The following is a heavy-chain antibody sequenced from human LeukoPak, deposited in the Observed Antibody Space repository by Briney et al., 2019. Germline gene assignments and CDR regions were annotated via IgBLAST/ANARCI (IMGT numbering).Heavy chain of an antibody. D-gene: IGHD3-10*01. J-gene: IGHJ6*02. V-gene: IGHV3-48*01. CDR1: GFTFSSYT. CDR3: ARAHAGGAYNYAMDV. CDR2: ISRGGNTI. Sequence: GGSLRLSCAASGFTFSSYTMTWVRQAPGKGLEWISYISRGGNTIYYADSVKSRFPISRDNAKNSLYLQMNSLRAEDTAMYYCARAHAGGAYNYAMDVWGQGTTVTVSS.